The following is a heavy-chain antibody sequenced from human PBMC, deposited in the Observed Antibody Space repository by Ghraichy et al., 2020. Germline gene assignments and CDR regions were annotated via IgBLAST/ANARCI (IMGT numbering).Heavy chain of an antibody. CDR2: IYYSGST. CDR3: ARDSYDFGYGMDV. J-gene: IGHJ6*02. V-gene: IGHV4-59*01. Sequence: SETLSLTCTVSGGSISSYYWSWIRQPPGKGLEWIGYIYYSGSTNYNPSLKSRVTISVDTSKNQFSLKLSSVTAADTAVYYCARDSYDFGYGMDVWGQGTTVTVSS. CDR1: GGSISSYY. D-gene: IGHD3-3*01.